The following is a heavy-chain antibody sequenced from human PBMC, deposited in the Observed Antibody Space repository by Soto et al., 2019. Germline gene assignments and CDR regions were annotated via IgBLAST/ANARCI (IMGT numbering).Heavy chain of an antibody. CDR1: GFTFSDYY. CDR2: ISSSGSTI. V-gene: IGHV3-11*01. CDR3: AREMGELRYFDWSYYYGMDV. Sequence: TGGSLRLSCAASGFTFSDYYMSWIRQAPGKGLEWVSYISSSGSTIYYADSVKGRFTISRDNAKNSLYLQMNSLRAEDTAVYYCAREMGELRYFDWSYYYGMDVWGQGTTVTVSS. D-gene: IGHD3-9*01. J-gene: IGHJ6*02.